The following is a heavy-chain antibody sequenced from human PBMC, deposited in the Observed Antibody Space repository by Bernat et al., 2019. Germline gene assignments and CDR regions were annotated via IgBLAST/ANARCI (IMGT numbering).Heavy chain of an antibody. J-gene: IGHJ4*02. V-gene: IGHV4-39*01. CDR2: IYYSGST. Sequence: QLQLQESGPGLAKPSETLSLTCTVSGASISSSSYYWGWIRQPPGKGLEWIGSIYYSGSTYYNPSLNSLVTISVDTSKNQFSLKLSSVTAADTAVYYCASGTAAGRKYYFDYWGQGTLVTVSS. CDR3: ASGTAAGRKYYFDY. D-gene: IGHD6-13*01. CDR1: GASISSSSYY.